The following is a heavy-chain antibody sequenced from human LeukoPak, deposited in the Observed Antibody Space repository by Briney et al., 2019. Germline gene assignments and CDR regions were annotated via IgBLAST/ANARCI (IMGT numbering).Heavy chain of an antibody. CDR3: TTDRGVSQK. Sequence: GGSLRPSCAASGFTFSNAWMSWVRQGPGKGLEWVGRIKSKTDGGTTDYAAPVKGRFTISRDDSKNTLYLQINSLKTEDTAIYFCTTDRGVSQKWGQGTLVTVSS. D-gene: IGHD3-10*01. CDR1: GFTFSNAW. V-gene: IGHV3-15*01. J-gene: IGHJ4*02. CDR2: IKSKTDGGTT.